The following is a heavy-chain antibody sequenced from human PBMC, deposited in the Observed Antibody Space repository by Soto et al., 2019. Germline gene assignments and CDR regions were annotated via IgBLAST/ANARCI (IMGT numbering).Heavy chain of an antibody. V-gene: IGHV4-39*01. D-gene: IGHD3-3*01. CDR2: IYYSGST. J-gene: IGHJ6*02. Sequence: PSETLSLTCTVSGGSISSSSYYWGWIRQPPGKGPEWIGSIYYSGSTYYNPSLKSRVTISVDTSKNQFSLKLSSVTAADTAVYYCARNLFKYYDFWSGYGDYYYGMDVWGQGTTVTVSS. CDR1: GGSISSSSYY. CDR3: ARNLFKYYDFWSGYGDYYYGMDV.